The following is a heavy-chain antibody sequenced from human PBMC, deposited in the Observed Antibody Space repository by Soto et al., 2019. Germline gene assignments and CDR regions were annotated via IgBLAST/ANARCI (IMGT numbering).Heavy chain of an antibody. Sequence: HPGGSLRLSCAASGFTFSTSSMRWFRQAPGKGLEWVASIKQDGSEKFYVDSVKGRFAISRDNAKNSLYLQMNSLRADDTATYYSASFSQSGYDVWGQGTMVTVSS. V-gene: IGHV3-7*05. CDR2: IKQDGSEK. CDR1: GFTFSTSS. J-gene: IGHJ3*01. D-gene: IGHD3-3*01. CDR3: ASFSQSGYDV.